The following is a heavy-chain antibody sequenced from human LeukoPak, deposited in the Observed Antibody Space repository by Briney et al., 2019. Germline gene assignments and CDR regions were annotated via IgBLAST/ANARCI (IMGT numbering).Heavy chain of an antibody. V-gene: IGHV3-30*18. Sequence: PGRSLRLSCAASGFTFSSYGMHWVRQAPGKGLEWVAVISYDGSNKYYAVSVKGRFTISRDNSKNTLYLQMNSLRAEDTAVYYCAKVPTSSSTSCCWGQGTLVTVSS. D-gene: IGHD2-2*01. CDR3: AKVPTSSSTSCC. CDR1: GFTFSSYG. CDR2: ISYDGSNK. J-gene: IGHJ4*02.